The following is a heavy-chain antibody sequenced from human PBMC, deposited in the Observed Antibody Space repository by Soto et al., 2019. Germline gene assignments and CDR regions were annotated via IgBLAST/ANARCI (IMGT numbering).Heavy chain of an antibody. CDR3: ATGGHRYSSSGYPPEGWFDP. D-gene: IGHD6-13*01. CDR1: GGSFRGYY. J-gene: IGHJ5*02. Sequence: QVQLQQWGAGLLKPSETLSLTCAVYGGSFRGYYWSWIRQPPGKGLEWFGEINHSGSTNYDPSLKSRVTIAVDTYKNQFSLKLSSVTAADKGVYYCATGGHRYSSSGYPPEGWFDPWGQGTLVAVCS. CDR2: INHSGST. V-gene: IGHV4-34*01.